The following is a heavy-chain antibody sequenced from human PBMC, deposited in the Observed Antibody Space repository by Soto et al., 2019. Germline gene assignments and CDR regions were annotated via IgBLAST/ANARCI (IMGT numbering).Heavy chain of an antibody. V-gene: IGHV4-59*01. Sequence: PSETLSLTCTVSGGSISSYYWSWIRQPPGKGLEWIGYIYYSGSTNYNPSLKSRVTISVDTSKNQFSLKLSSATAADTAMYYCARHQQQWLAGWFDPWGQGTLVTVSS. CDR3: ARHQQQWLAGWFDP. D-gene: IGHD6-19*01. CDR1: GGSISSYY. CDR2: IYYSGST. J-gene: IGHJ5*02.